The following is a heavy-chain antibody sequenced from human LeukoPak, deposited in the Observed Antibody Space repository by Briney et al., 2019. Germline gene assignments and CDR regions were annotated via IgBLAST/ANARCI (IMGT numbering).Heavy chain of an antibody. J-gene: IGHJ4*02. D-gene: IGHD6-19*01. V-gene: IGHV3-33*01. CDR3: ARDGSSGRRFDY. CDR2: IWYDGSNK. Sequence: PGRSLILSCAASGFTFSSYGMHWVRQAPGKGLEWVAVIWYDGSNKYYADSVKGRFTISRDNSKNTLYLQMNSLRAEDTAVYYCARDGSSGRRFDYWGQGTLVTVSS. CDR1: GFTFSSYG.